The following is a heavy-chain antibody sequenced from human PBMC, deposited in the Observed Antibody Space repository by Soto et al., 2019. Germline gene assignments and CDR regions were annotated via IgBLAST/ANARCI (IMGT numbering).Heavy chain of an antibody. D-gene: IGHD2-21*02. J-gene: IGHJ6*02. V-gene: IGHV4-59*01. Sequence: PSETLSLTCTFSGCSISGYYWSWIRQPPGKGLEWIGYMYNTGSTVYNPSFKSRVTISVDTSKSQFSLSLNSVTAADTAIYYCARDLWGYCGTGCYPLDVWGQGTTVTVSS. CDR3: ARDLWGYCGTGCYPLDV. CDR1: GCSISGYY. CDR2: MYNTGST.